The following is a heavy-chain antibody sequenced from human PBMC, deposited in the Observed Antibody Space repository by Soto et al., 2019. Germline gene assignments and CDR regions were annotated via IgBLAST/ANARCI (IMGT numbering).Heavy chain of an antibody. D-gene: IGHD3-3*01. CDR1: GFTFNIYA. Sequence: QLLGSGGGLVQPGGSLRLSCEASGFTFNIYAMTWVRQAPGKGLEWVSNIGSTGTTTYYADSVKGRFAISRDNSKGTLYLQLTCLRAEDTAVYYCATVARFDDFDVWGQGTMVTVSS. CDR3: ATVARFDDFDV. CDR2: IGSTGTTT. J-gene: IGHJ3*01. V-gene: IGHV3-23*01.